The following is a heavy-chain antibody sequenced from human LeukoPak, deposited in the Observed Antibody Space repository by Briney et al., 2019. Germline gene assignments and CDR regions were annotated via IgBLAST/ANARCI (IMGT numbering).Heavy chain of an antibody. Sequence: PSETLSLTCTVSGGSISSSSYYWGWIRQPPGKGLEWIGSIYYSGSTYYNPSLKSRVTISVDTSKNQFSLKLSSVTAADTAVYYCARDEAMVRGEMGNDAFDIWGQGTMVTVSS. J-gene: IGHJ3*02. CDR2: IYYSGST. CDR3: ARDEAMVRGEMGNDAFDI. D-gene: IGHD3-10*01. CDR1: GGSISSSSYY. V-gene: IGHV4-39*02.